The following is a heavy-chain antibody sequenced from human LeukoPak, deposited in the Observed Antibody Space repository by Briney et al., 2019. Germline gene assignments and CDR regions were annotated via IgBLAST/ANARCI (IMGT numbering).Heavy chain of an antibody. J-gene: IGHJ4*02. CDR1: GFSFSNYG. CDR3: ARSNNGGWGYCDY. D-gene: IGHD3-16*01. Sequence: GRSLRLSCAASGFSFSNYGMHWVRQAPGEGLEWVAVIWYDGSNKYYADSVKGRFTISRDNSKNTLYVQMSSLRAEDTAVYYCARSNNGGWGYCDYWGQGSLVTVSS. V-gene: IGHV3-33*01. CDR2: IWYDGSNK.